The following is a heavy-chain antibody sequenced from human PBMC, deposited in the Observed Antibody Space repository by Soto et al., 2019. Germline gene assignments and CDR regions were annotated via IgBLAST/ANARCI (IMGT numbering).Heavy chain of an antibody. J-gene: IGHJ3*02. CDR2: INAGNGNT. CDR3: AREGFLEWLLSYPNGAFDI. D-gene: IGHD3-3*01. Sequence: GASVKGSCKASGYTFTSYAMHWVRQAPGQRLEWMGWINAGNGNTRYSQKFQGRVTITRDTSASTAYMELSSLRSEDTAVYYCAREGFLEWLLSYPNGAFDIWGQGTMVTVSS. CDR1: GYTFTSYA. V-gene: IGHV1-3*01.